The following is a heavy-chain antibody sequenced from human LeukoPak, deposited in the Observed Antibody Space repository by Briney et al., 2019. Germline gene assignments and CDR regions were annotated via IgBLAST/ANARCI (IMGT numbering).Heavy chain of an antibody. J-gene: IGHJ6*02. CDR3: ASTREVRSPLSGMDV. D-gene: IGHD4-17*01. Sequence: PSETLSLTCTVSGGSISSGGYYWSWIRQHPGKGLEWIGYIYYSGSTYYNPSLKSRVTISVDTSKNQFSLKLSSVTAADTAVYYCASTREVRSPLSGMDVWGQGTTVTVSS. CDR1: GGSISSGGYY. CDR2: IYYSGST. V-gene: IGHV4-31*03.